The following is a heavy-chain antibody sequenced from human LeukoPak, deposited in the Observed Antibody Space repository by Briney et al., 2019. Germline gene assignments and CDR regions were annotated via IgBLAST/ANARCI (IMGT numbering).Heavy chain of an antibody. D-gene: IGHD2-2*02. J-gene: IGHJ3*02. CDR2: IKKDGSEK. CDR1: GFTFNTYW. Sequence: GGSLRLSCAASGFTFNTYWMNWIRQAPGKGLEWVANIKKDGSEKYYVDSVKGRFTISRDNAKNSLYLQMNSLRAEDTAVYYCARAGYCSSTSCYTDAFDIWGQGTMVTVSS. V-gene: IGHV3-7*01. CDR3: ARAGYCSSTSCYTDAFDI.